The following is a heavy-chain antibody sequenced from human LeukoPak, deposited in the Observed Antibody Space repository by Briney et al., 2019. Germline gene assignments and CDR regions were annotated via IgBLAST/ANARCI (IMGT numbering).Heavy chain of an antibody. CDR1: GGSISSSSYY. D-gene: IGHD3-10*01. V-gene: IGHV4-39*01. CDR3: AYHGGPFDY. Sequence: PSETLSLTCTVSGGSISSSSYYWGWIRQPPGKGLEWIGSIYYSGSTYYNPALKSRFTISVDTSKNQFSLKLNSVTGADTAVYYCAYHGGPFDYWGQGTPVTVSS. CDR2: IYYSGST. J-gene: IGHJ4*02.